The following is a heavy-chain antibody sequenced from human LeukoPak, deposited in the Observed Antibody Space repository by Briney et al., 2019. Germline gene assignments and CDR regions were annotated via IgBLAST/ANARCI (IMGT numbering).Heavy chain of an antibody. CDR1: GGSISSGGYY. J-gene: IGHJ5*02. CDR2: IYYSGST. D-gene: IGHD1-14*01. Sequence: SETLSLTCTVSGGSISSGGYYWSWIRQHPGKGLEWIGYIYYSGSTYYNPSLKSRVTISVDTSKNQFSLKVTSVTAADTAVYYCAKGGPEASAGLSWFDPWGQGTLVTVSS. V-gene: IGHV4-61*08. CDR3: AKGGPEASAGLSWFDP.